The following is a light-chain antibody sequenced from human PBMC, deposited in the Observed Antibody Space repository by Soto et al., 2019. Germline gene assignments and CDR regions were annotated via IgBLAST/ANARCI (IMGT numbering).Light chain of an antibody. Sequence: QSVLNQPASVSGSPGQSITISCTGTSSDVGRYNYVSWYQQHPGKAPKLMIYEVSNRPSGVSNRFSASKSGNTASLTISGLQAEDEADYYCTSYTSSTTWVFGGGTKLTVL. V-gene: IGLV2-14*01. CDR2: EVS. CDR3: TSYTSSTTWV. J-gene: IGLJ3*02. CDR1: SSDVGRYNY.